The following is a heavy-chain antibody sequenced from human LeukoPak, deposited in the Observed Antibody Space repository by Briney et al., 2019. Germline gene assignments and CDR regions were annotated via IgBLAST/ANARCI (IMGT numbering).Heavy chain of an antibody. CDR2: ISSSGSTI. J-gene: IGHJ6*03. V-gene: IGHV3-48*03. CDR1: VFTLSSYE. D-gene: IGHD3-10*02. Sequence: VGSLRLSCAASVFTLSSYEMNWVRQAPGKGLEGVSYISSSGSTIYYTDSVKGRFTISRDNTNNSLYLQINSLRAEHTAVYYCAELGITLIGGVWGKGPTVTISS. CDR3: AELGITLIGGV.